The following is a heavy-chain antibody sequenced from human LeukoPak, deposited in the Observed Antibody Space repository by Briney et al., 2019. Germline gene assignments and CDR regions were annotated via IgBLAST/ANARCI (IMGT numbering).Heavy chain of an antibody. Sequence: GGSLRLSCAASGFTFDDYGMSWVRQAPGKGLEWVSGINWNGGSTGYADSVKGRFTISRDNAKNSLYLQMNGLRAEDTALYHCARVTIFGVVIRYFDYWGQGTLVTVSS. J-gene: IGHJ4*02. CDR3: ARVTIFGVVIRYFDY. D-gene: IGHD3-3*01. V-gene: IGHV3-20*01. CDR1: GFTFDDYG. CDR2: INWNGGST.